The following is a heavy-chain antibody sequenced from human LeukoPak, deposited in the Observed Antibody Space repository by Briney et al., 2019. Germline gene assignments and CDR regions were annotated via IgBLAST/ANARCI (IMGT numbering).Heavy chain of an antibody. CDR2: ISDSGGST. CDR1: GFTFSNYA. D-gene: IGHD6-25*01. J-gene: IGHJ4*02. V-gene: IGHV3-23*01. Sequence: GGSLRLSCAASGFTFSNYAMSWVRQAPGKGLEWVSHISDSGGSTDYADSVKGRFTISRDNSKNTLYPQMNSLRVEDTAVYYCAKDIPRSGWAFDYWGQGTLVTVSS. CDR3: AKDIPRSGWAFDY.